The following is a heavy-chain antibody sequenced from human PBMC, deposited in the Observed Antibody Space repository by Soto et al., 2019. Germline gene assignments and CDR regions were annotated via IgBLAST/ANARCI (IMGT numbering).Heavy chain of an antibody. D-gene: IGHD6-13*01. CDR3: ARAAAPGSGRRVDV. J-gene: IGHJ6*02. Sequence: QVQLVQSGAEVKNPGASVKVSCKSSGYTFTSYYLHWVRQAPGQGLEWMGVINPNGGRATYAQTFQGRVTMSSDTSSNTVYMELGSLISEDRAVYYCARAAAPGSGRRVDVWGQGTTVIVSS. V-gene: IGHV1-46*01. CDR2: INPNGGRA. CDR1: GYTFTSYY.